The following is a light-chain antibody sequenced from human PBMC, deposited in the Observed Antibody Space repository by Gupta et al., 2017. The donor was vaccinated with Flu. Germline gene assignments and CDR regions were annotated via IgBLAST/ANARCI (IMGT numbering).Light chain of an antibody. CDR1: SSDVGAYDY. CDR2: EVS. J-gene: IGLJ3*02. CDR3: NSYTKSSTWV. V-gene: IGLV2-14*01. Sequence: SITISCTGTSSDVGAYDYVSWYQQYPGNALQLVIYEVSQRPSGISHRFSGSKSGNTASLTISGLQAEDEAFYYCNSYTKSSTWVFGGGTKLTVL.